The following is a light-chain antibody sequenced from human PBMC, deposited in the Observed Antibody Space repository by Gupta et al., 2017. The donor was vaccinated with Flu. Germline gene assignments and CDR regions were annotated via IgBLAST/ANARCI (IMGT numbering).Light chain of an antibody. CDR2: KAY. V-gene: IGKV2-30*01. CDR3: KQGQRWCWT. CDR1: HSQVDNNGSHY. J-gene: IGKJ1*01. Sequence: IHFGSPANEYCTDTHSQVDNNGSHYWYWFQQRTGKSPRHLSSKAYSRESGHQDRFSGSGLGTAFKLKLSSAEAEGVGVHHCKQGQRWCWTFGQGTKVEIK.